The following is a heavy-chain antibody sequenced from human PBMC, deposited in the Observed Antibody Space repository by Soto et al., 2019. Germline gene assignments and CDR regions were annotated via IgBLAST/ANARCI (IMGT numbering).Heavy chain of an antibody. CDR1: GGTFSSYA. D-gene: IGHD3-9*01. CDR2: ISAYNGNT. V-gene: IGHV1-18*01. CDR3: ASGFDCIFDY. Sequence: ASVKVSCKASGGTFSSYAISWVRQAPGQGLEWMGWISAYNGNTNYAQKLQGRVTMTTDTSTSTAYMELRSLRSDDTAVYYCASGFDCIFDYWGQGTLVTVSS. J-gene: IGHJ4*02.